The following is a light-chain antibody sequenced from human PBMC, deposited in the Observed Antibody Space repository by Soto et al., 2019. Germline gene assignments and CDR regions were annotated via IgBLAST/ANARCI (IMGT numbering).Light chain of an antibody. V-gene: IGKV1-9*01. CDR1: QGVSSY. CDR3: QQVNSYPRT. CDR2: DAS. J-gene: IGKJ1*01. Sequence: DIQLTQSPSFVSASVGGRVTITCRASQGVSSYLAWYQQKPGKAPKLLIYDASALPSGVPSRFSGSGSGTEFTLTISSLQPEDFATYYCQQVNSYPRTFGQGTKVDIK.